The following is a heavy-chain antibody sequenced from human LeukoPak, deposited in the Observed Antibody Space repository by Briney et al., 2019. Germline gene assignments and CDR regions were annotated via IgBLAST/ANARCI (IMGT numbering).Heavy chain of an antibody. CDR3: ARVGFYDFWSGINFFDY. Sequence: GGSLRLSCAASGFTFSSYSVNWLRQAPGKGLEWVSSITSSSSTYYSDSVKGRFTISRDNAKNSLYLQMNSLRVEDTAVYYCARVGFYDFWSGINFFDYWGQGTLVTVSS. J-gene: IGHJ4*02. V-gene: IGHV3-21*01. CDR2: ITSSSST. CDR1: GFTFSSYS. D-gene: IGHD3-3*01.